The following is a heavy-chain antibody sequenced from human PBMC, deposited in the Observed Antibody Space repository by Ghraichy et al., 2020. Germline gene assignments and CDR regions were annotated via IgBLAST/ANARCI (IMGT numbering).Heavy chain of an antibody. CDR2: INHSGST. V-gene: IGHV4-34*01. CDR3: ARGIVVVTALPDAFDI. Sequence: SETLSLTCAVYGGSFSGYYWSWIRQPPGKGLEWIGEINHSGSTNYNPSLKSRVTISVDTSKNQFSLKLSSVTAADTAVYYCARGIVVVTALPDAFDIWGQGTMVTVSS. D-gene: IGHD2-21*02. CDR1: GGSFSGYY. J-gene: IGHJ3*02.